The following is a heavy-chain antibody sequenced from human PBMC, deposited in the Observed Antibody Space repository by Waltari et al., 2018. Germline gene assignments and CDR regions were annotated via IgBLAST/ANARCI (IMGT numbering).Heavy chain of an antibody. D-gene: IGHD3-3*01. Sequence: EVQLVQSGAEVQKPGESLKISCKGSGYSFTSYWLGWVRQMPGKGLEWMGIIYPGDSDTRYSPSFQGQVTISADKSISTAYLQWSSLKASDTAMYYCASRGFLTPGAIVAFDIWGQGTMVTVSS. CDR1: GYSFTSYW. V-gene: IGHV5-51*01. CDR3: ASRGFLTPGAIVAFDI. CDR2: IYPGDSDT. J-gene: IGHJ3*02.